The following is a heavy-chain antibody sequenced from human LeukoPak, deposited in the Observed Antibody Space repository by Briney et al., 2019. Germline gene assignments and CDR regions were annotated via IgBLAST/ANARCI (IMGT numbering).Heavy chain of an antibody. CDR3: ARQYRVRGVANFDY. CDR2: IYYSGST. V-gene: IGHV4-59*08. CDR1: GGSISVYY. Sequence: SETLSLTCTVSGGSISVYYWSWIRHPPGKGLEWIGYIYYSGSTNYNPSLKSRVTISVDTSKNQFSLKLSSVTAADTAVFYCARQYRVRGVANFDYWGQGTLVTASS. J-gene: IGHJ4*02. D-gene: IGHD3-10*01.